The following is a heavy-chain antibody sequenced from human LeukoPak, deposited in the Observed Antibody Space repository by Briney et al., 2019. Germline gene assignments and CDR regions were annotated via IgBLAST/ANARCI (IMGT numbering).Heavy chain of an antibody. CDR2: ISSHTGKI. Sequence: GGSLRLSCAGSGFTFSTSSIHWVRQAPGKGLEWLSYISSHTGKIYFADSVKDRFSVSRDNAENSLYLQVNSLRADDTAVYYCVRGFNYGGDSWGQGTLATVSS. V-gene: IGHV3-48*01. CDR3: VRGFNYGGDS. CDR1: GFTFSTSS. D-gene: IGHD3-10*01. J-gene: IGHJ4*02.